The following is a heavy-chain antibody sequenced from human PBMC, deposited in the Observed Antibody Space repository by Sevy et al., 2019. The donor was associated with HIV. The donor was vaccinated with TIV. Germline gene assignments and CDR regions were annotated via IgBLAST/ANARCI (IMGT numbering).Heavy chain of an antibody. CDR3: VRDDRDGYFEY. Sequence: ASVKVSCKASGYTFTGYYMHWMRQAPGQGLGWMGWINPDSGGPIYAPKFQGRVTLTRDTSISTAYMDLSRLKSDDTAVYYCVRDDRDGYFEYWGQGTLVTVS. CDR2: INPDSGGP. V-gene: IGHV1-2*02. CDR1: GYTFTGYY. J-gene: IGHJ4*02.